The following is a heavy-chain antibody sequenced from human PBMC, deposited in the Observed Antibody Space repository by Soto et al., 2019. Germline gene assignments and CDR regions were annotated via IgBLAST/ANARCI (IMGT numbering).Heavy chain of an antibody. D-gene: IGHD5-12*01. V-gene: IGHV4-34*01. CDR3: ARGQEGIVATH. Sequence: QVQLQQWGAGLLKPSETLSLTCTVNGGSLTGYYWSWIRQPPGKGLEWIGGVKDGGSTNYSPSLRGXXSXSXXTSKNHFSLRLNSVTAADTAVYFCARGQEGIVATHWDQGALVTVSS. CDR2: VKDGGST. J-gene: IGHJ4*02. CDR1: GGSLTGYY.